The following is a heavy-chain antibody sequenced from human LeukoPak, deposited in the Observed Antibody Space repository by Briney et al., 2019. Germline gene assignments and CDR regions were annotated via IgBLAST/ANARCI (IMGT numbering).Heavy chain of an antibody. CDR2: ICSNGGST. J-gene: IGHJ4*02. CDR1: GFTLSSYA. Sequence: GGSLRLSRSASGFTLSSYAMHWVRQAPGKGLEYVSAICSNGGSTYYADAVKGRFTISRDNSKNTLYLQMSSLRAEDTAVYYCVKDPAVAGTRYFDYWGQGTLVTVSS. V-gene: IGHV3-64D*09. CDR3: VKDPAVAGTRYFDY. D-gene: IGHD6-19*01.